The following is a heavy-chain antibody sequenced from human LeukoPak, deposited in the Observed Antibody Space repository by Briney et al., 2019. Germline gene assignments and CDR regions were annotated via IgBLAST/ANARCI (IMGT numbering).Heavy chain of an antibody. CDR1: GDSISSYY. CDR3: ARLEPRIAAAVDY. J-gene: IGHJ4*02. Sequence: SETLSLTCTVSGDSISSYYWSWIRQPPGKGLEWIGYIYTSGSTNYNPSLKSRVTISVDTSKNQFSLKLSSVTAADTAVYYCARLEPRIAAAVDYWGQGTLVTVSS. CDR2: IYTSGST. V-gene: IGHV4-4*09. D-gene: IGHD6-13*01.